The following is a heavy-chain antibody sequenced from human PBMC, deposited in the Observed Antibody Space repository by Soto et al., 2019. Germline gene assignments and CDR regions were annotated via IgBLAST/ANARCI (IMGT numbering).Heavy chain of an antibody. Sequence: EVQLVESGGGLVQPGGSLRLSCAASGFTFSSYSMNWVRQAPGKGLEWVSYISSSSSTIYYADSVKGRFTISRDNAKNSLYLQMNSLRAEDTAVYYCARVNLTDFAYWGQGTLVTVSS. CDR3: ARVNLTDFAY. J-gene: IGHJ4*02. D-gene: IGHD3-9*01. CDR2: ISSSSSTI. CDR1: GFTFSSYS. V-gene: IGHV3-48*01.